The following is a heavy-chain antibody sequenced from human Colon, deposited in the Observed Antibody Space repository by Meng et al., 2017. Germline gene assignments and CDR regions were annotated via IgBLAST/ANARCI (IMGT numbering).Heavy chain of an antibody. J-gene: IGHJ4*02. CDR1: GGSIKSGCYH. Sequence: QVHLHESGPGLVRPSDDLSPVCTGSGGSIKSGCYHWSWVRQHPGKGLEYIGFMSDSGTTDYNPSLRSRVSISEIGSSKNQFSLTLRSVTAADTATYFCARDTLYGTDYWGQGVLVTVSS. D-gene: IGHD4-17*01. CDR3: ARDTLYGTDY. V-gene: IGHV4-31*03. CDR2: MSDSGTT.